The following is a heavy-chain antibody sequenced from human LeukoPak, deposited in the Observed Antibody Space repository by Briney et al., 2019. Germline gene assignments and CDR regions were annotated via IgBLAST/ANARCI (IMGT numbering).Heavy chain of an antibody. J-gene: IGHJ4*02. Sequence: GGSLRLSCAASGFTFSSYWMSWVRQAPGKGLEWVANIKQDVSEIYYVDSVKGRFTISRDNIKNSLYLQMNSLRAEDTAVYYCARDKIVGATYFDYWGQGTLVTVSS. CDR3: ARDKIVGATYFDY. CDR2: IKQDVSEI. V-gene: IGHV3-7*01. D-gene: IGHD1-26*01. CDR1: GFTFSSYW.